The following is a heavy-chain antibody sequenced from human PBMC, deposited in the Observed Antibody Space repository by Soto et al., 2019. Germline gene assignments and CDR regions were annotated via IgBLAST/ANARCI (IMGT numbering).Heavy chain of an antibody. CDR1: GFILSGYD. D-gene: IGHD3-22*01. Sequence: EEQLVESGGGLVQPGGSLRLSCVASGFILSGYDMHWVRQATGEGLEWVSAIGTAGDLYYSGSVKGRFTISRGNAENSVYLQMNSLRARDTAVYYCARAGYDSSGYYFYAMDVWGPGTTVTVSS. V-gene: IGHV3-13*05. CDR2: IGTAGDL. CDR3: ARAGYDSSGYYFYAMDV. J-gene: IGHJ6*02.